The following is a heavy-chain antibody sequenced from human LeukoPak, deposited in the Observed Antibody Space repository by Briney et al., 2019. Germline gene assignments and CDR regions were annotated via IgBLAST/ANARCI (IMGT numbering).Heavy chain of an antibody. Sequence: GGSLRLSCAASGFTFDDYSMHWVRQAPGKGLEWVSLLSCGGRSTYYADSVKGRFTISRDNSKNSLYLQMNSLRAEDTALYYCAKAVKHSLPLLTTQWGIDSWGPGTLVTVSS. CDR3: AKAVKHSLPLLTTQWGIDS. D-gene: IGHD4-17*01. CDR2: LSCGGRST. J-gene: IGHJ4*02. CDR1: GFTFDDYS. V-gene: IGHV3-43D*03.